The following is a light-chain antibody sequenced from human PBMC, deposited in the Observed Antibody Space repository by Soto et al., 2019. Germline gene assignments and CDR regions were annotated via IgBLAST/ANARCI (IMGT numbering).Light chain of an antibody. CDR2: DVS. Sequence: QSVLTQPASVSGSPGQSITISCTGTSSDVGGYNYVSWHQQHPGKAPKLTIYDVSSRPSGVSNRFSASKSGNTASLTISGFQAEDEADYYCTSYTSSGTYVFGTGTKVTVL. J-gene: IGLJ1*01. V-gene: IGLV2-14*01. CDR3: TSYTSSGTYV. CDR1: SSDVGGYNY.